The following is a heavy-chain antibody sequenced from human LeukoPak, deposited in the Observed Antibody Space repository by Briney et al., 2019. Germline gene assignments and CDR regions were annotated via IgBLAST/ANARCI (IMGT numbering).Heavy chain of an antibody. J-gene: IGHJ4*02. CDR2: INHSGST. Sequence: PSEILSLTCAVYGGSFSDYYWSWIRQPPGKGLEWIGEINHSGSTNYNPSLKSRVTISVDTSKNQFSLKLSSVTAADTAVYYCAREYSSGRIFDYWGQGTLVTVSS. V-gene: IGHV4-34*01. CDR3: AREYSSGRIFDY. D-gene: IGHD6-19*01. CDR1: GGSFSDYY.